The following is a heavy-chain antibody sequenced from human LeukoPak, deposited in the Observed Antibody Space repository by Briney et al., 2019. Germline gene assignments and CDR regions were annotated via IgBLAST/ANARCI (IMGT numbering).Heavy chain of an antibody. CDR3: AREPIYYYGSGSYPQSDY. CDR2: IYTSGST. J-gene: IGHJ4*02. Sequence: PSQTLSLXCTVSGGSISSGSYYWSWIRQPAGKGLEWIGRIYTSGSTNYNPSLKSRVTISVDTSKNQFSLKLSSVTAADTAVYYCAREPIYYYGSGSYPQSDYWGQGTLVTVSS. CDR1: GGSISSGSYY. D-gene: IGHD3-10*01. V-gene: IGHV4-61*02.